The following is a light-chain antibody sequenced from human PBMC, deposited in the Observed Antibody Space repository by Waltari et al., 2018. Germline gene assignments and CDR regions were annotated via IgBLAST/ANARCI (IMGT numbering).Light chain of an antibody. CDR1: SSDVGGYNY. Sequence: QSALTQPRSVSGSPGQSATISCTGTSSDVGGYNYVPCYQQHPGKAPKLMIYDVSKRPSGVPYRFSGSKSGNTASLTISGLQAEDEADYYCCSYAGSYTGVFGTGTKVTVL. V-gene: IGLV2-11*01. J-gene: IGLJ1*01. CDR3: CSYAGSYTGV. CDR2: DVS.